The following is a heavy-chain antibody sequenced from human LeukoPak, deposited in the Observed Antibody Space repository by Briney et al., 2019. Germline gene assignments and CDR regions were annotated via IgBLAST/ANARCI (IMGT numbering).Heavy chain of an antibody. D-gene: IGHD3-3*01. CDR3: ATGVMTTTSRRGFLFNY. CDR1: GYTLTELS. J-gene: IGHJ4*02. Sequence: ASVKVSCKVSGYTLTELSMHWVRHAPGKGLEWMGGFDPEDGETIYAQKFQGRVTMTEDTSTDTAYMELSSLRSEDTAVYYCATGVMTTTSRRGFLFNYWGQGTLVTVSS. V-gene: IGHV1-24*01. CDR2: FDPEDGET.